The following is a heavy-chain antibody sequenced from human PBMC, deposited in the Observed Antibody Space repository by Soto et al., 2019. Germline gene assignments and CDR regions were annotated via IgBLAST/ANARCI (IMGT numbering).Heavy chain of an antibody. V-gene: IGHV4-31*03. Sequence: PSETLSLTCTVSGGSINSGDYYWSWIRQHPGKGLEWIGYVYYSGSTYYNPSLKSRVTMSVDTSNNQFSVKLSSVTAADTAVYYCAREQVAYYDSGSYNWFDPWGQGTLVTAPQ. CDR2: VYYSGST. J-gene: IGHJ5*02. D-gene: IGHD3-10*01. CDR1: GGSINSGDYY. CDR3: AREQVAYYDSGSYNWFDP.